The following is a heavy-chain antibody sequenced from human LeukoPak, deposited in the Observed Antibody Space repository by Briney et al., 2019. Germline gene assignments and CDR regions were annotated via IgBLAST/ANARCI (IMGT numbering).Heavy chain of an antibody. CDR2: ISAYNGNT. D-gene: IGHD3-9*01. CDR3: ARGGYDILTGRYYFDY. J-gene: IGHJ4*02. V-gene: IGHV1-18*01. Sequence: ASVKVSCKASGYTFSSYGITWVRQAPGQGLEWMAWISAYNGNTNYAQKLQGRVTVTTDTSTSTAYMELRSLRSDDTAMYYCARGGYDILTGRYYFDYWGQGTLVTVSS. CDR1: GYTFSSYG.